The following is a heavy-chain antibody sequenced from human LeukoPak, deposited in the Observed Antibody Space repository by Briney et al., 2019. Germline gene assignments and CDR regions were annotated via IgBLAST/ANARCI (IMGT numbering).Heavy chain of an antibody. D-gene: IGHD3-22*01. CDR2: IIAIFGTA. CDR3: ARDSSKEYYYDSSGYWFYFQH. J-gene: IGHJ1*01. CDR1: GGTFSSYA. Sequence: ASVKVSCKASGGTFSSYAISWVRQAPGQGLEWMGRIIAIFGTANYAQKFQGRVTITTDESTSTAYMELSSLRSEDTAVYYCARDSSKEYYYDSSGYWFYFQHWGQGTLVTVSS. V-gene: IGHV1-69*05.